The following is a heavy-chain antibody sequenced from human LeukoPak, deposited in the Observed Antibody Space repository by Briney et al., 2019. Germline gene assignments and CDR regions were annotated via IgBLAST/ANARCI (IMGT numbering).Heavy chain of an antibody. V-gene: IGHV1-69*13. CDR3: ARAAVTYNHYYYYMGV. Sequence: ASVKFPFKASGGTFSSYAISWVRQAPGHRLEWIGRIITIFGTANYAQKFQGRVTITADESTSTAYMELSSLSSEDTAVYYCARAAVTYNHYYYYMGVWGKGTTVTIFS. CDR1: GGTFSSYA. CDR2: IITIFGTA. J-gene: IGHJ6*03. D-gene: IGHD1-1*01.